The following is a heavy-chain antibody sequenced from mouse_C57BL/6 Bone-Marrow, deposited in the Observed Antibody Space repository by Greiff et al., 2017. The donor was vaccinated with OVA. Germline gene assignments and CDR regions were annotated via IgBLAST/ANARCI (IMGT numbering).Heavy chain of an antibody. V-gene: IGHV3-6*01. CDR1: GYSITSGYY. J-gene: IGHJ2*01. D-gene: IGHD2-5*01. CDR3: AREGDYSNPYYFDY. Sequence: EVKLQESGPGLVKPSQSLSLTCSVTGYSITSGYYWNWIRQFPGNKLEWMGYISYDGSNNYNPSLKNRISITRDTSKNQFFLKLNSVTTEDTATYYCAREGDYSNPYYFDYWGQGTTLTVSS. CDR2: ISYDGSN.